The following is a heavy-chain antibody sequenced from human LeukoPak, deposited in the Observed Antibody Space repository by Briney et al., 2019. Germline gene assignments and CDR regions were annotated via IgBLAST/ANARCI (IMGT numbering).Heavy chain of an antibody. D-gene: IGHD3-22*01. V-gene: IGHV1-2*02. CDR1: GYTFTDYY. CDR3: ARRYHYDTSAYYYGFNH. CDR2: INPNGGGT. J-gene: IGHJ4*02. Sequence: GASVTVSCKVSGYTFTDYYMHWVRQAPGQGLEWMGWINPNGGGTNYAQKFQGRVTMTRDTSFNTGYMELSSLRSDDTAVYYCARRYHYDTSAYYYGFNHWGQGTLVTVSS.